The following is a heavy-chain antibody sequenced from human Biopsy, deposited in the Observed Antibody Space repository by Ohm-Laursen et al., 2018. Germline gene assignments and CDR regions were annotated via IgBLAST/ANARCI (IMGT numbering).Heavy chain of an antibody. CDR3: ALQSVAQMKNFDY. V-gene: IGHV1-2*02. CDR1: GFSFTGYY. CDR2: ISPKSGDT. D-gene: IGHD6-19*01. Sequence: SVKVPCKASGFSFTGYYIHWVRQAPGQGLEWMGWISPKSGDTNYAHKFQGNITMTRDTSMSTAYMEMSRLRCDDTAVYYCALQSVAQMKNFDYWGQGTLVTVSS. J-gene: IGHJ4*02.